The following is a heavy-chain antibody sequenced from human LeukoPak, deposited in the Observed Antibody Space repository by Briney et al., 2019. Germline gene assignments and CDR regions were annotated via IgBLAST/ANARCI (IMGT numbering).Heavy chain of an antibody. CDR1: GGSITSYY. V-gene: IGHV4-59*01. D-gene: IGHD5-12*01. CDR3: ARVNGPAPPTKYNWFDS. J-gene: IGHJ5*01. Sequence: SETLSLTCTVSGGSITSYYWSWIRQSPGKGLEWIGYIYYSGSTDYNPSLKSRVSISVDTFKNQFSLKFNSVIAADTAVYFCARVNGPAPPTKYNWFDSWGPGTQVTVSS. CDR2: IYYSGST.